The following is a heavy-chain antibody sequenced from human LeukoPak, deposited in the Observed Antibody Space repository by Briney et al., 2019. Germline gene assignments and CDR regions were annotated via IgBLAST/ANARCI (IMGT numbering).Heavy chain of an antibody. J-gene: IGHJ4*02. CDR3: ARLSSGWYGYFDY. V-gene: IGHV4-39*01. CDR2: IYYSGST. D-gene: IGHD6-19*01. Sequence: SETLSLTCTVSGGSISSSSYYWGWIRQPPGKGLEWIGSIYYSGSTYYNPSLKSRVTISVDTSKNQFSLKLSSVTAADTAVYYCARLSSGWYGYFDYWGQGTLVTVSS. CDR1: GGSISSSSYY.